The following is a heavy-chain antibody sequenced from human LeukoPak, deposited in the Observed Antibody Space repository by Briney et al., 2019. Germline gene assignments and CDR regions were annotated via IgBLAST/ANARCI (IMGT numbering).Heavy chain of an antibody. CDR2: IYTSGST. CDR3: ARLNYYDSSGYYFKEYYFDY. V-gene: IGHV4-4*07. J-gene: IGHJ4*02. Sequence: PSETLSLTCTVSGGSISSYYWSWIRQPAGKGLEWIGRIYTSGSTNYNPPLKSRVTMSVDTSKNQFSLKLSSVTAADTAVYYCARLNYYDSSGYYFKEYYFDYWGQRTLVTVSS. CDR1: GGSISSYY. D-gene: IGHD3-22*01.